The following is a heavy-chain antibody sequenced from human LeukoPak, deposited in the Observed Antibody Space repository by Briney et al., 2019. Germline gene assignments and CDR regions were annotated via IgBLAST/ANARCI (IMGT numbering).Heavy chain of an antibody. CDR3: AKAGSRPLYYFDY. CDR1: GFTFSSYA. V-gene: IGHV3-23*01. CDR2: ISGSGGST. D-gene: IGHD6-13*01. J-gene: IGHJ4*02. Sequence: GGSLRLSCAASGFTFSSYAMSWVRQAPGKGLEWVSAISGSGGSTYYADSMKGRFTISRDNSKNTLYLQMNSLRAEDTAVYYCAKAGSRPLYYFDYWGQGTLVTVSS.